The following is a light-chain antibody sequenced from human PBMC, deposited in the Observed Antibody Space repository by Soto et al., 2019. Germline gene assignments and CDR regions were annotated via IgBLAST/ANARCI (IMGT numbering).Light chain of an antibody. CDR2: DAS. CDR3: QQYKSYST. Sequence: DIQRTQSPSNMSASVGDRVALTCRAAQSLNSRLAWYQHRPGKAPRLLIYDASTLESGVPSRFSGSGSGTEFTLTINNLQPDGRATYFCQQYKSYSTLRRRTKVDSK. V-gene: IGKV1-5*01. J-gene: IGKJ1*01. CDR1: QSLNSR.